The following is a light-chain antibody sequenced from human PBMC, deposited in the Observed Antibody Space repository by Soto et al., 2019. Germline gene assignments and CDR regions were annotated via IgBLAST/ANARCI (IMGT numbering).Light chain of an antibody. CDR3: QSFDTRLNSVV. V-gene: IGLV1-40*01. J-gene: IGLJ2*01. CDR1: SSNIGAGYD. Sequence: QSVVTQPPSASGALGQRVTISCTGSSSNIGAGYDVHWYQQFPGSAPRLLIFSNNNRPSGVPDRFSGSKSGTSASLDISGLQADDEADYYCQSFDTRLNSVVFGGGTKLPVL. CDR2: SNN.